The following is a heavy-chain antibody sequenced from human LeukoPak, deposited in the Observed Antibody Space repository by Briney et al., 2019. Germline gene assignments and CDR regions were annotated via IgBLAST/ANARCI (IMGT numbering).Heavy chain of an antibody. J-gene: IGHJ1*01. Sequence: GGSLRLSCVASGFALSDSWMHWVRQAPGKGLVWVSHISPDGTVTNYADFVKGRFIISRDNAKNTVFLQMNSLRAEDTSVYYSPRDLGFSPDHWGQGTLVTVSS. D-gene: IGHD1-14*01. V-gene: IGHV3-74*01. CDR2: ISPDGTVT. CDR3: PRDLGFSPDH. CDR1: GFALSDSW.